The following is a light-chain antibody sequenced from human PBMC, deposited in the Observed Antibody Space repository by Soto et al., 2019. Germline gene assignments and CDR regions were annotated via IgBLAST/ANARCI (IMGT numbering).Light chain of an antibody. V-gene: IGKV1-5*03. Sequence: DIQMTQSPSTLSASVGDRITITGRASQSISSWLAWYQQKPGKAPKLLIYKASSLESGVPSRFSGSGSGTEFTLTISSLQPEDFGIYYCQQYENYWTFGQGTKVDIK. CDR3: QQYENYWT. CDR2: KAS. CDR1: QSISSW. J-gene: IGKJ1*01.